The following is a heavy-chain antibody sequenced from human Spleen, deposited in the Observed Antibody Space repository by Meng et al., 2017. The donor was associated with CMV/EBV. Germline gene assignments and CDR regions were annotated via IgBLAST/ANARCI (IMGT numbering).Heavy chain of an antibody. CDR3: ARGVGVAGGDNWFDP. J-gene: IGHJ5*02. V-gene: IGHV4-34*01. D-gene: IGHD6-19*01. CDR2: INHSGST. Sequence: GEITKGGAGLLKPSETLSLTCAVYGGSFSGYYWSWIRQPPGKGLEWIGEINHSGSTNYNPSLKSRVTISVDTSKNQFSLKLSSVTAADTAVYYCARGVGVAGGDNWFDPWGQGTLVTVSS. CDR1: GGSFSGYY.